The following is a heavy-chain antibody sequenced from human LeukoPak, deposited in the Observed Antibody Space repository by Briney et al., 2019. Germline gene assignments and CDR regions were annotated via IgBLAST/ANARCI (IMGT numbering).Heavy chain of an antibody. Sequence: GGPLRLSSAASGFTFSDYAMSWGRQAPGKGPEWISVISGSGDRTYYADSVKGRFTISRDISKNTLYLQMSSLRAEDTAVYYCASGYSVQHYFVYWGQGTLVTVSS. CDR1: GFTFSDYA. V-gene: IGHV3-23*01. J-gene: IGHJ4*02. CDR2: ISGSGDRT. D-gene: IGHD2-21*01. CDR3: ASGYSVQHYFVY.